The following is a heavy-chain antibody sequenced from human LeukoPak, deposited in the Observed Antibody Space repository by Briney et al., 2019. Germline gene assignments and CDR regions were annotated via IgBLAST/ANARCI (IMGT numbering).Heavy chain of an antibody. V-gene: IGHV4-39*07. CDR1: GGSISSSSYY. CDR3: ARGSVVVAATPYYFDY. D-gene: IGHD2-15*01. J-gene: IGHJ4*02. Sequence: PSETLSLTCTVSGGSISSSSYYWGWIRQPPGKGLEWIGEINHSGSTNYNPSLKSRVTISVDTSKNQFSLKLSSVTAADTAVYYCARGSVVVAATPYYFDYWGQGTLVTVSS. CDR2: INHSGST.